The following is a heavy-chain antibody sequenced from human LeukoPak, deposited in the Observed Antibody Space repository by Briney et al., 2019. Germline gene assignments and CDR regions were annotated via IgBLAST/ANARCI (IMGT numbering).Heavy chain of an antibody. D-gene: IGHD3-16*01. CDR1: GGSISSYR. Sequence: SETLSLTCAVSGGSISSYRWSWIRQSAVKGLEWIGRIYTSGSTNYTPSLKSRVTMSVVTSKNQFSLKLSSVTAADTAVYYCARETSQKGAHYMDVWGKGTTVTISS. J-gene: IGHJ6*03. CDR3: ARETSQKGAHYMDV. V-gene: IGHV4-4*07. CDR2: IYTSGST.